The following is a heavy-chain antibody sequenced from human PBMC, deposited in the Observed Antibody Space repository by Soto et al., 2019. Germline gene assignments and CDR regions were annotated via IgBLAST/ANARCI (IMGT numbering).Heavy chain of an antibody. Sequence: VPVPVCAVAREDTLTTYDSHCVRAAHGQRLEWMGWINAGNGNTKYSQKCQGRVTITRDTSASTAYMELSSLRSEDTAVYSCARRYVSGACNSWCQGTGVTVS. CDR2: INAGNGNT. CDR3: ARRYVSGACNS. V-gene: IGHV1-3*01. CDR1: EDTLTTYD. D-gene: IGHD3-10*02. J-gene: IGHJ3*02.